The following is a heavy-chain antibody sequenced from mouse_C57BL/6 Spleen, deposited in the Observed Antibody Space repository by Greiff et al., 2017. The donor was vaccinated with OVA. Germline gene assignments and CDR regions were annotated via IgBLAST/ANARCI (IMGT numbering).Heavy chain of an antibody. V-gene: IGHV1-69*01. CDR3: ARDSSGHPFAY. D-gene: IGHD3-2*02. CDR1: GYTFTSYW. J-gene: IGHJ3*01. CDR2: IDPSDSYT. Sequence: VQLQQSGAELVMPGASVKLSCKASGYTFTSYWMHWVKQRPGQGLEWIGEIDPSDSYTNYNQKFKGKSTLTVDKSSSTAYMQLSSLTSEDSAVYYCARDSSGHPFAYWGQGTLVTVSA.